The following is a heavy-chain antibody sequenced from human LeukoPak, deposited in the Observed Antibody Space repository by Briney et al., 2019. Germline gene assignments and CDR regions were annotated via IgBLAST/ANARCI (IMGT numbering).Heavy chain of an antibody. V-gene: IGHV1-18*03. D-gene: IGHD3-22*01. Sequence: ASVKFSCKASGYIFTNYGISWVRQAPGQGLEWMAWISAYNGDTNYAQNLQGRVTLTTDTSTSTAYMELRSLRSDDMAVYYCARSSPGYYDSSGYHDSWGQGTLVTVSS. CDR2: ISAYNGDT. CDR1: GYIFTNYG. CDR3: ARSSPGYYDSSGYHDS. J-gene: IGHJ4*02.